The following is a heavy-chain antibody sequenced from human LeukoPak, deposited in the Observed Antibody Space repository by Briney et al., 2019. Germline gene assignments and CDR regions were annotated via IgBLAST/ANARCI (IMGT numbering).Heavy chain of an antibody. Sequence: SETLSLTCAVYGGSFSGYYWGWIRQPPGKGLEWIGEINHSGSTNYNPSLKSRVTISVDTSKNQFSLMLSSVTAADTAVYYCARGLYGSGSDDYWGQGTLVTVSS. CDR1: GGSFSGYY. CDR3: ARGLYGSGSDDY. CDR2: INHSGST. D-gene: IGHD3-10*01. V-gene: IGHV4-34*01. J-gene: IGHJ4*02.